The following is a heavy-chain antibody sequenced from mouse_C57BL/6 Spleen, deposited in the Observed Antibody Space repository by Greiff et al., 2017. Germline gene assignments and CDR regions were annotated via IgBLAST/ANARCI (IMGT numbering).Heavy chain of an antibody. V-gene: IGHV3-6*01. CDR2: ISYDGSN. CDR1: GYSITSGYY. D-gene: IGHD1-1*01. CDR3: ARKDYYGSSSYAMDY. J-gene: IGHJ4*01. Sequence: DVKLQESGPGLVKPSQSLSLTCSVTGYSITSGYYWNWIRQFPGNKLEWMGYISYDGSNNYNPSLKNRISITRDTSKNQFFLKLNSVTTEDTATYYCARKDYYGSSSYAMDYWGQGTSVTVSS.